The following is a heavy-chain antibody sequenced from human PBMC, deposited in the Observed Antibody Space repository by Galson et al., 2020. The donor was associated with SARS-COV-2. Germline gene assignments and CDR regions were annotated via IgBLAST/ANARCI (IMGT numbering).Heavy chain of an antibody. J-gene: IGHJ4*02. V-gene: IGHV3-48*02. CDR1: GFTFSAYS. D-gene: IGHD3-16*02. Sequence: GESLKISCATSGFTFSAYSMNWVRQAPGKGLEWLSYISSSATYYAESVGGRFTISRDNAKNLLNLQMNSLRDEDTAVYYCVRDYHYYFDYWGRGTLVTVSS. CDR2: ISSSAT. CDR3: VRDYHYYFDY.